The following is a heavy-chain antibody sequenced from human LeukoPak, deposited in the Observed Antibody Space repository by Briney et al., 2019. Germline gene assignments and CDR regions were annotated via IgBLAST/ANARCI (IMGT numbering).Heavy chain of an antibody. CDR1: GFTFSPYS. V-gene: IGHV3-48*02. J-gene: IGHJ6*02. CDR2: ISSTSITM. CDR3: ARERRYYGDYYFYGLDV. D-gene: IGHD4-17*01. Sequence: GGSLRLSCAASGFTFSPYSMNWVRQAPGKGLEWVSYISSTSITMFYADSVKGRFTISRDNARNSLYLQMNSLRDEDTALYYCARERRYYGDYYFYGLDVWGQGTTVTVSS.